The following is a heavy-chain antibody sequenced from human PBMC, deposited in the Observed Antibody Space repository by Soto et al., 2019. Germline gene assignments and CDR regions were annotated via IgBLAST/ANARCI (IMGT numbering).Heavy chain of an antibody. CDR1: GYTFSRYG. CDR2: INGNTGHT. J-gene: IGHJ4*02. D-gene: IGHD1-26*01. CDR3: ARERKWEPLPY. Sequence: QVQLVQSGAEVREPGASMKVSCKTSGYTFSRYGITWVRQAPGQGLERMGRINGNTGHTIYAMNLEDRLTISTDTSTSTAYMELRSLKSDDTAVYYCARERKWEPLPYWGQGTLVTVSS. V-gene: IGHV1-18*01.